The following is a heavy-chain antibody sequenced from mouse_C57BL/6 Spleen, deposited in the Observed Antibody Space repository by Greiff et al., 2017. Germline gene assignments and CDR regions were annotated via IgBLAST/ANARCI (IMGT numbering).Heavy chain of an antibody. CDR2: IYPRSGNT. Sequence: QVQLQQSGAELARPGASVKLSCKASGYTFTSYGISWVKQRTGQGLEWIGEIYPRSGNTYYNEKFKGKATLTADKSSSTAYMELSSLTAEDTAVYFCARSVQTARATSAWFAYWGRGTLVTVSA. V-gene: IGHV1-81*01. J-gene: IGHJ3*01. D-gene: IGHD3-2*01. CDR1: GYTFTSYG. CDR3: ARSVQTARATSAWFAY.